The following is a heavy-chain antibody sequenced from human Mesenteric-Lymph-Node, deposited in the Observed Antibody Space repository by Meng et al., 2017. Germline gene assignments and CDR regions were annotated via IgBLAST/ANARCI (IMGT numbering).Heavy chain of an antibody. CDR1: GGTFSSYA. D-gene: IGHD2-15*01. V-gene: IGHV1-69*05. Sequence: SSVKVSCQACGGTFSSYAISWVRQAPGQGLEWMGGIILIFGTANYAQKFQGRVTITTDEYTRTAYMELSSLRSEDTAVYYCARDQECSVGSCYTAYYYYGMDVWGQGTTVTVSS. CDR2: IILIFGTA. CDR3: ARDQECSVGSCYTAYYYYGMDV. J-gene: IGHJ6*02.